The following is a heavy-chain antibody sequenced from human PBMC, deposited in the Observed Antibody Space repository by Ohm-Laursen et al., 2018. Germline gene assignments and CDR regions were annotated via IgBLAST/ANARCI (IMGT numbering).Heavy chain of an antibody. CDR1: GYTFTTYY. J-gene: IGHJ4*02. CDR3: ARDLNWGGDY. V-gene: IGHV1-46*01. D-gene: IGHD7-27*01. CDR2: INPSDGSI. Sequence: VSVKVSCNASGYTFTTYYMHWVRQAPGQGLEWVGIINPSDGSISYAQMFQGRVTLTRDTSTSAVYMELSSLRSEDTAVYYCARDLNWGGDYWGQGTLVTVSS.